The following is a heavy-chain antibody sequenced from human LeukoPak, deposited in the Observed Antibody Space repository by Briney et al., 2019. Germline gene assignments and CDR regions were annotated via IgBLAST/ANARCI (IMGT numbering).Heavy chain of an antibody. Sequence: ASVKVSCKASGYTFTNHYLHWVRQAPGQGLEWMGWISAYNGNTNYAQKLQGRVTMTTDTSTSTAYMELRSLRSDDTAVYYCARDSYDSSGYLFDYWGQGTLVTVSS. J-gene: IGHJ4*02. D-gene: IGHD3-22*01. CDR3: ARDSYDSSGYLFDY. CDR2: ISAYNGNT. CDR1: GYTFTNHY. V-gene: IGHV1-18*04.